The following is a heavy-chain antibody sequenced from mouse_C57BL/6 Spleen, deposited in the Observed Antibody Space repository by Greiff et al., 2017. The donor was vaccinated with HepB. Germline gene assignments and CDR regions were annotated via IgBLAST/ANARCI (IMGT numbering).Heavy chain of an antibody. Sequence: VQVVESGPGLVQPSQSLSITCTVSGFSLTSYGVHWVRQSPGKGLEWLGVIWRGGSTDYNAAFMSRLSITKDNSKSQVFFKMNSLQADDTAIYYCAKHYGSSGYFDYWGQGTTLTVSS. CDR3: AKHYGSSGYFDY. V-gene: IGHV2-5*01. CDR1: GFSLTSYG. J-gene: IGHJ2*01. D-gene: IGHD1-1*01. CDR2: IWRGGST.